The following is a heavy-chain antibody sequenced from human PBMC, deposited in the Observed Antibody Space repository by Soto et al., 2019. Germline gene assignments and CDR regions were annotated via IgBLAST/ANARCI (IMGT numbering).Heavy chain of an antibody. D-gene: IGHD2-21*02. J-gene: IGHJ4*02. CDR2: IYNDGRT. V-gene: IGHV4-38-2*02. CDR1: GYSVSYAYW. CDR3: VRDDYIRDDCRRFFGY. Sequence: PSETLSLTCAVSGYSVSYAYWWGWIRQSPGKGLEWIGNIYNDGRTSYNPSLNSRGTVSMDKSKNQFSLELRSVTPADTAVYYCVRDDYIRDDCRRFFGYWGRGTLVTVSS.